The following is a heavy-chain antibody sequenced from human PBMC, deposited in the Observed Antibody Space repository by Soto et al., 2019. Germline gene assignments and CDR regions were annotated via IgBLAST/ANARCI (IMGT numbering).Heavy chain of an antibody. CDR1: GFNFSSYA. CDR3: ASSGPIFYY. Sequence: QVQLVESGGGVVQPGRSLRLSCAASGFNFSSYAMHWVRQAPGKGLEWEAVISYDGSNKYYADSVKGRFTIARDNSKNTRYLQMNSQRAEDTAVYYCASSGPIFYYWVQGTLVTVSS. D-gene: IGHD6-19*01. V-gene: IGHV3-30-3*01. J-gene: IGHJ4*02. CDR2: ISYDGSNK.